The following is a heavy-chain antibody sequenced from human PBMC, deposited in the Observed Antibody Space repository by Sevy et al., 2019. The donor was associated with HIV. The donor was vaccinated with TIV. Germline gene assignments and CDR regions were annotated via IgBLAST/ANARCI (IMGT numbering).Heavy chain of an antibody. D-gene: IGHD6-13*01. CDR1: GYSFTSYW. CDR2: IYPGDSDT. V-gene: IGHV5-51*01. Sequence: GESLKISCKGSGYSFTSYWIGWVRQMPGKGLEWMGIIYPGDSDTGYSPSFQGQVTISADKSISTAYLQWSSLKASDTAMYYCARWGSSSWYENWFDPWGQGTLVTVSS. J-gene: IGHJ5*02. CDR3: ARWGSSSWYENWFDP.